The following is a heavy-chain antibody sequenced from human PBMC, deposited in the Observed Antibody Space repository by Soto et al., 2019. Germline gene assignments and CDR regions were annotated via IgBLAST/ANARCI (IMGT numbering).Heavy chain of an antibody. Sequence: QVQLVQSGAEVKKPGSSVKVSCKASGGTFSSYAISWVRQAPGQGLEWMGGIIPIFGTANYAQKFQGRVTITADESTSTAYMELSSLRSEDTAVYYCAGEYYYGSGYYYCGMDVWGQGTTVTVSS. CDR1: GGTFSSYA. J-gene: IGHJ6*02. D-gene: IGHD3-10*01. V-gene: IGHV1-69*01. CDR2: IIPIFGTA. CDR3: AGEYYYGSGYYYCGMDV.